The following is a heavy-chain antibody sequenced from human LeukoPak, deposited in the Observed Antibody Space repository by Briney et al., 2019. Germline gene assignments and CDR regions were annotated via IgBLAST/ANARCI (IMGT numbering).Heavy chain of an antibody. CDR1: GLTFSSSW. D-gene: IGHD1-1*01. CDR3: ARDLSGHWTYDY. Sequence: GGSLRLSCAVSGLTFSSSWMDWVRQAPGKGLEWVAVISLDGNNEYYADSVKGRFSLSRDNSMNTLYLQLNSLRTEDTAMYYCARDLSGHWTYDYWGQGTLVTVSS. CDR2: ISLDGNNE. J-gene: IGHJ4*01. V-gene: IGHV3-30-3*01.